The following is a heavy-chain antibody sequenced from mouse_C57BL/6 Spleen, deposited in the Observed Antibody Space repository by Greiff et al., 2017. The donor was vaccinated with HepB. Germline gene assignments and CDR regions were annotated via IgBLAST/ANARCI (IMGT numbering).Heavy chain of an antibody. J-gene: IGHJ4*01. CDR3: ARGDGYYEGAMDY. V-gene: IGHV5-4*03. D-gene: IGHD2-3*01. Sequence: EVNVVESGGGLVKPGGSLKLSCAASGFTFSSYAMSWVRQTPEKRLEWVATISDGGSYTYYPDNVKGRFTISRDNAKNNLYLQMSHLKSEDTAMYYCARGDGYYEGAMDYWGQGTSVTVSS. CDR2: ISDGGSYT. CDR1: GFTFSSYA.